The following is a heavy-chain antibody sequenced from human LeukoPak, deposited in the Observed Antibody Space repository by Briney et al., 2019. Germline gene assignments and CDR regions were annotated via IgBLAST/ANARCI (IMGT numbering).Heavy chain of an antibody. V-gene: IGHV4-38-2*02. CDR2: IYYSGST. J-gene: IGHJ4*02. CDR3: ARVPDVNYYDSSGYYDY. CDR1: GYSISSGYY. Sequence: PSETLSLTCTVSGYSISSGYYWGWIRQPPGKGLEWIGSIYYSGSTYYNPSLKSRVTISVDTSKNQFSLKLSSVTAADTAVYYCARVPDVNYYDSSGYYDYWGQGTLVTVSS. D-gene: IGHD3-22*01.